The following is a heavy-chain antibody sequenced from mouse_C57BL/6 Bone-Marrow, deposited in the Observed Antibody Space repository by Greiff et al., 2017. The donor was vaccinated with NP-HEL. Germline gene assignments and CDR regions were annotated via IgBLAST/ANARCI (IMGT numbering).Heavy chain of an antibody. CDR1: GYTFTSYW. Sequence: VQLQQSGAELVKPGASVKLSCKASGYTFTSYWMHWVKQRPGQGLEWIGMIHPNSGSTNYNEKFKSKATLTVDKSSSTAYMQLSSRTSEDSAVDYCERRDYTIPLAYWGKGTRVTVSA. J-gene: IGHJ3*01. V-gene: IGHV1-64*01. CDR3: ERRDYTIPLAY. CDR2: IHPNSGST. D-gene: IGHD2-12*01.